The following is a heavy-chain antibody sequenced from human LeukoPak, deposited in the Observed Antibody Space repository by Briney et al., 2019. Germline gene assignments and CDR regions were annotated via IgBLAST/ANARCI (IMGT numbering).Heavy chain of an antibody. CDR2: IYSGGRT. CDR1: GLTVSSNY. D-gene: IGHD1-1*01. V-gene: IGHV3-53*01. Sequence: PGGSLRLSCAASGLTVSSNYMSWVRQAPGKGLEWVSVIYSGGRTYYADSVKGRFTISRDNSKNTLYLQMNSLRAEDTAVYYCAKLWSTSRGAFDIWGQGTMVTVSS. CDR3: AKLWSTSRGAFDI. J-gene: IGHJ3*02.